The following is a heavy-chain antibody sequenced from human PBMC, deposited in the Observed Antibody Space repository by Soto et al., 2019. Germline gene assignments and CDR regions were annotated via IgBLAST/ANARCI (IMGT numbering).Heavy chain of an antibody. Sequence: PSCSPRLSSAACGFTFRSYSMNWVRQAPGKGLEWVSYISSSSSTIYYADSVKGRFTISRDNAKNPLYLQMNSLRDEDTAVYYCASRPGPNNWFDPWGQRTLVSVYS. V-gene: IGHV3-48*02. CDR2: ISSSSSTI. J-gene: IGHJ5*02. CDR3: ASRPGPNNWFDP. CDR1: GFTFRSYS.